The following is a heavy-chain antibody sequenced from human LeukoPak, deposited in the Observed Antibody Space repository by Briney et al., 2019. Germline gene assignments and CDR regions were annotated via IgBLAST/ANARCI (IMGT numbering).Heavy chain of an antibody. CDR1: GFTFSYYS. J-gene: IGHJ3*02. CDR3: VRDHAYALDI. V-gene: IGHV3-48*01. Sequence: GGSLRLSCVASGFTFSYYSMNWARQAPGKGLEWISYIRSRDGTVPYADSVKGRFTISTDTAKSSLFLQMNGLSADDTAVYYCVRDHAYALDIWGQGTMVTVSS. CDR2: IRSRDGTV.